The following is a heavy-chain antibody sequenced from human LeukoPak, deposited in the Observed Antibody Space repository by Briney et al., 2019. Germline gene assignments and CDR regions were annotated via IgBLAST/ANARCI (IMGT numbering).Heavy chain of an antibody. V-gene: IGHV3-23*01. D-gene: IGHD6-19*01. CDR2: VSNRDGSA. Sequence: PGGSLRLSCVASGFTFTNYGMDWVRQAPGKGLEWVSGVSNRDGSAYYADSVKGRFSDSRDNSKNTLHLQMNSLRDEDTALYYCASGMAMTGDGPFDFWGQGTRVTVSS. J-gene: IGHJ4*02. CDR1: GFTFTNYG. CDR3: ASGMAMTGDGPFDF.